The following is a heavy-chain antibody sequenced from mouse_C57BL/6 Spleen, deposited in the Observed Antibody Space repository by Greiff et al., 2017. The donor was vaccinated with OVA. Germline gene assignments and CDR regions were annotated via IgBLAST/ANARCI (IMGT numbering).Heavy chain of an antibody. J-gene: IGHJ2*01. CDR1: GFNIKDYY. CDR2: IDPEDGET. CDR3: ASSVLYYGNYGDY. V-gene: IGHV14-2*01. Sequence: EVQGVESGAELVKPGASVKLSCTASGFNIKDYYMHWVKQRTEQGLEWIGRIDPEDGETKYAPNFPGKATITADTASNPAYLQLSSLTSEDTAVYYCASSVLYYGNYGDYWGQGTTLTVSS. D-gene: IGHD2-1*01.